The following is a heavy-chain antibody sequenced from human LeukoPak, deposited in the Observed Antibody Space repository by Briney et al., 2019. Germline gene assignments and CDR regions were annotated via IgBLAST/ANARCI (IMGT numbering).Heavy chain of an antibody. V-gene: IGHV3-48*04. Sequence: PGGSLRLSCAASGFTFTAYPMNWVRQAPGKGLEWVSYISGSGTTIYYTDSVKGRFTISRDNAKNSLYLQMNSLRAEDTAVYYCARRRDIVVVPAAYNWFDPWGQGTLVTVSS. CDR3: ARRRDIVVVPAAYNWFDP. D-gene: IGHD2-2*01. CDR2: ISGSGTTI. CDR1: GFTFTAYP. J-gene: IGHJ5*02.